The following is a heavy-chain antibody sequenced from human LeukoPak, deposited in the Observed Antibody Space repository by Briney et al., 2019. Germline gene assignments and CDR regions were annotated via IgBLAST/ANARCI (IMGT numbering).Heavy chain of an antibody. CDR3: ALCGDCYPGYYYYYMDV. CDR2: MYSGST. J-gene: IGHJ6*03. V-gene: IGHV4-39*01. Sequence: SETLSLTCTVSGGSTSSSSYYWGWIRQPPGKGLEWIGSMYSGSTYYNPSLKSRVTISTDTSKNQFSLKLSSVTAADTAVYYCALCGDCYPGYYYYYMDVWGKGTTVTISS. D-gene: IGHD2-21*02. CDR1: GGSTSSSSYY.